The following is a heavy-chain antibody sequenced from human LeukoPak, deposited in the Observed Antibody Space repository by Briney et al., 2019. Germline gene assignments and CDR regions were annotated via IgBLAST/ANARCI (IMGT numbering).Heavy chain of an antibody. J-gene: IGHJ1*01. CDR3: ATFAYYYDSSGYPRYFQQ. V-gene: IGHV1-24*01. CDR2: FDPEYGET. CDR1: GYTLTELS. Sequence: ASVKVSCKVSGYTLTELSMHWVRQAPGKGLEWMGGFDPEYGETIYAQKFQGRVTITEDTSTDTAYMELSSLRSEDTAVYYCATFAYYYDSSGYPRYFQQWARGHWSPSPQ. D-gene: IGHD3-22*01.